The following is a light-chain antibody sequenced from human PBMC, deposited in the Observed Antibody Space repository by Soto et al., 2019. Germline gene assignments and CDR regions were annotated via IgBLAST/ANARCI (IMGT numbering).Light chain of an antibody. CDR3: QQYYSAPWT. CDR2: WSS. Sequence: DIVLTQSPDSLAVSLGERATINFKSSQAVLYNSNNKNYIAWYQQKPGQPPKLLIYWSSTREFGVPDRISGSGSGTDFSLTISSLQAEDVAVYYCQQYYSAPWTFGQGTKVDIK. CDR1: QAVLYNSNNKNY. V-gene: IGKV4-1*01. J-gene: IGKJ1*01.